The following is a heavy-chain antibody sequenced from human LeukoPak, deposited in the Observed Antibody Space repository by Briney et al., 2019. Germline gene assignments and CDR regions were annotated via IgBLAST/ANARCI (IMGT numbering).Heavy chain of an antibody. Sequence: SETLSLTCTVSGGSIGSNYWSWIRQPPGKGLEWIGCTDYSGSTKYNPALKNRVTISVDTSKNQFSLRLSSVTAADTAVYYCARERDDTSSWGSDYWGRGTLVTVSS. D-gene: IGHD3-22*01. V-gene: IGHV4-59*01. CDR2: TDYSGST. CDR1: GGSIGSNY. CDR3: ARERDDTSSWGSDY. J-gene: IGHJ4*02.